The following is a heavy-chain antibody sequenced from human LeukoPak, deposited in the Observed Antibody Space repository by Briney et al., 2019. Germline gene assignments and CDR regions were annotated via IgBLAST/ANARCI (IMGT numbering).Heavy chain of an antibody. V-gene: IGHV3-23*01. J-gene: IGHJ3*02. CDR2: ITGSTRTT. CDR1: GFSFSSYG. D-gene: IGHD1-26*01. CDR3: AKDELGSGSYDAFDI. Sequence: GGTLRLSCAASGFSFSSYGMSWVRQAPGEGLEWVSGITGSTRTTYYADSVRGRFTISRDNSKNTLYLQMNSLRAEDTAVYYCAKDELGSGSYDAFDIWGQGTMVTVSS.